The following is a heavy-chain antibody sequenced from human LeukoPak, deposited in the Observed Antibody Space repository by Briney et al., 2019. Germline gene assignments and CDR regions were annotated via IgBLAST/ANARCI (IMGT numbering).Heavy chain of an antibody. CDR2: IYYSGST. D-gene: IGHD5/OR15-5a*01. CDR3: ARDLPNWFDP. J-gene: IGHJ5*02. V-gene: IGHV4-39*07. CDR1: GGSISSSSYY. Sequence: SETLSLTCTVSGGSISSSSYYWGWIRQPPGKGLEWIGSIYYSGSTYYNPSLKSRVTISLDTSKNQFSLKLSSVTAADTAVYYCARDLPNWFDPWGQGTLVTVSS.